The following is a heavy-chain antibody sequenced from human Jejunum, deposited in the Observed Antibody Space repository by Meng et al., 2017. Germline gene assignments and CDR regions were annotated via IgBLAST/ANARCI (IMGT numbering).Heavy chain of an antibody. J-gene: IGHJ4*02. Sequence: QGQLQQWGAGLLKPSGTLSLACAVYGGSSSGFYLSWIRQLPGKGLEWIGEIHPSGSTDYNPSLKSRLTISLVTSKNQFSLSLNSATAADTGIYYCTRGTDRAKSGDYWGQGTLVTVSS. CDR2: IHPSGST. CDR1: GGSSSGFY. D-gene: IGHD1-14*01. CDR3: TRGTDRAKSGDY. V-gene: IGHV4-34*01.